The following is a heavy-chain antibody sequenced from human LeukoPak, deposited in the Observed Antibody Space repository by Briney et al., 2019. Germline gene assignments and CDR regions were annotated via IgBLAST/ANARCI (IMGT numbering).Heavy chain of an antibody. CDR2: IYYSGSA. Sequence: TLSLTCTVSGDSINNGDYYWSWIRQPPGTGLEWIGYIYYSGSAYYTPSLRSRASISIDTSKNQFSLNLKSVTAADTAVYYCAREGVVTAHMDYWGQGALVTVSS. V-gene: IGHV4-30-4*01. J-gene: IGHJ4*02. D-gene: IGHD2-21*02. CDR1: GDSINNGDYY. CDR3: AREGVVTAHMDY.